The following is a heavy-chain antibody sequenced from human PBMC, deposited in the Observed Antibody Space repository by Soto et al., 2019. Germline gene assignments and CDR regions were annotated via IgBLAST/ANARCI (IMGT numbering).Heavy chain of an antibody. CDR2: ISAYNGNT. CDR3: ARDGLPITMGLSAIPGFDY. D-gene: IGHD3-10*01. CDR1: GYIFTSYG. J-gene: IGHJ4*02. Sequence: VQLVQSGAEVKKPGASVKVSCKASGYIFTSYGFNWVRQAPGQGLEWMGWISAYNGNTNYAQKLQGRVTMTTDTSTSTAYLELRSLRSDDTAVYYCARDGLPITMGLSAIPGFDYWGQGTLVTVSS. V-gene: IGHV1-18*01.